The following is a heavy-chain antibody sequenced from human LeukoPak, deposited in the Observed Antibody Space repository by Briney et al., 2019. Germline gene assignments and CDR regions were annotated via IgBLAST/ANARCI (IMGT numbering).Heavy chain of an antibody. CDR2: ISWNSGTR. Sequence: GRSLRLSCAASGFTFDNYAMHWVRQAPGKGLEWVSGISWNSGTRVYVNSVKGRFTISRDNAKNSLYLQMNSLRAEDTAVYYCARVDCSSTSCYTGDYYYYYYMDVWGKGTTVTVSS. D-gene: IGHD2-2*02. J-gene: IGHJ6*03. CDR3: ARVDCSSTSCYTGDYYYYYYMDV. V-gene: IGHV3-9*01. CDR1: GFTFDNYA.